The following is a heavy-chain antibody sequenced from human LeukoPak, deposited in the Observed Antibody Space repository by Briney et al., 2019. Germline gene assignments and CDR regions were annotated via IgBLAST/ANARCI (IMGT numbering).Heavy chain of an antibody. J-gene: IGHJ4*02. CDR2: ISGSGGST. Sequence: ETLSLTCTVSGGSISSSSYYWGWIRQPPGKGLEWVSAISGSGGSTYYADSVKGRFTISRDNSKNTLYLQMNSLRAEDTAVYYCAKDRMTTVTTANWGQGTLVTVSS. D-gene: IGHD4-17*01. CDR1: GGSISSSSYY. V-gene: IGHV3-23*01. CDR3: AKDRMTTVTTAN.